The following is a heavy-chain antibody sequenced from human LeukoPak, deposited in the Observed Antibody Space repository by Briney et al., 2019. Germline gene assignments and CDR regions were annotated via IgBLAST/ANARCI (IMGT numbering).Heavy chain of an antibody. V-gene: IGHV3-53*01. J-gene: IGHJ4*02. CDR3: ARGKWNYPFDY. Sequence: PGVSLRLSCAASGVTVSSNYVSWVRQGPGKGLEWASVIYSGDSTYYADSVKGRFTISRDNSKNTLSLQMNSLRAEDTAVYYCARGKWNYPFDYWGQGTLVTVSS. D-gene: IGHD1-7*01. CDR1: GVTVSSNY. CDR2: IYSGDST.